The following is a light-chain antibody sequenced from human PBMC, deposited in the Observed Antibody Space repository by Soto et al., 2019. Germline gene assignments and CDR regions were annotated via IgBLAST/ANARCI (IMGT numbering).Light chain of an antibody. J-gene: IGLJ2*01. CDR3: QSYDSSPLVV. V-gene: IGLV6-57*04. CDR1: SGSIASNY. CDR2: EDN. Sequence: NFMLTQPHSVSESPGKTVTISCTSSSGSIASNYVQWYQQRPGSAPTTVIYEDNQRPSGVPDRFSGSIDSSSNSASLTISGLKTEDEADYYCQSYDSSPLVVFGGGTQLTVL.